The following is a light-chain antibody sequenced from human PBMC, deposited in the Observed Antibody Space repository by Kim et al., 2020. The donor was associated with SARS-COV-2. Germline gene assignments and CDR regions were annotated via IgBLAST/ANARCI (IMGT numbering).Light chain of an antibody. CDR3: SSYTRRNIYV. Sequence: GQSITIACAGPSSDINDSNFISWYQHHPGEAPKLLIYDVTQRSSGVSDRFSASKSGNTASLSISDLQAEDEALYYCSSYTRRNIYVFGTGTKVTVL. CDR1: SSDINDSNF. V-gene: IGLV2-14*03. CDR2: DVT. J-gene: IGLJ1*01.